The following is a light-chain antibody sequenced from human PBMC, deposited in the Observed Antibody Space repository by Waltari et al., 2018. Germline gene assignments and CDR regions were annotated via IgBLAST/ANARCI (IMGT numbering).Light chain of an antibody. Sequence: QSALTQTASVSGSPGQSITISCTGTSSDIGDYNYVSWYQQHQGKAPKLMIYDVTKRPSGVSNRFSGSKSGNTASLTISVLQAEDEADYYCSSYTSSNTVVFGGGTKLTVL. J-gene: IGLJ2*01. V-gene: IGLV2-14*03. CDR1: SSDIGDYNY. CDR3: SSYTSSNTVV. CDR2: DVT.